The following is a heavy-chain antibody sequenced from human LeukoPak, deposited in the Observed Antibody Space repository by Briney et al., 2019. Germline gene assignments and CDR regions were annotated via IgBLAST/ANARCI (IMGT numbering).Heavy chain of an antibody. V-gene: IGHV1-46*01. CDR2: INPSGGST. CDR3: AREGADDHGRLQWFDP. D-gene: IGHD4-17*01. Sequence: ASVKVSCKASGYTFTSYYMHWVRQAPGQGLEWMGIINPSGGSTSYAQKFQGRVTMTRDTSTSIVYMELSSLRSDDTAFYYCAREGADDHGRLQWFDPWGQGTLVTVSS. CDR1: GYTFTSYY. J-gene: IGHJ5*02.